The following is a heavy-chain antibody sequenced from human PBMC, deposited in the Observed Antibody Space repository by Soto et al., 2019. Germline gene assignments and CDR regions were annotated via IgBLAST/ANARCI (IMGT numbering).Heavy chain of an antibody. V-gene: IGHV3-9*01. D-gene: IGHD6-19*01. CDR1: GFTFDDYA. CDR2: ISWNSGSI. CDR3: AKVGGGSGWAY. Sequence: EVQLVESGGGLVQPGRYLRLSCAASGFTFDDYAMHWVRQAPGKGLEWVSGISWNSGSIGYADSVKGRFTISRDNAKNSLYLQMNSLRAEDTALYYCAKVGGGSGWAYWGQGTLVTVSS. J-gene: IGHJ4*02.